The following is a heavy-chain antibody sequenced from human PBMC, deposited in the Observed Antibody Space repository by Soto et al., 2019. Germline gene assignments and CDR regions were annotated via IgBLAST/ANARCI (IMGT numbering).Heavy chain of an antibody. CDR1: GYTFTGYY. Sequence: QVQLVQSGAEVKKPGASVKVSCKASGYTFTGYYMHWVRQAPGQGLEWMGWINPNSGGTNYAQKLQGRVNMTRDTSISTAYMELSRLRSDDTAVYYCARGRYSNGFFDYWGQGTLVTVSS. J-gene: IGHJ4*02. CDR2: INPNSGGT. CDR3: ARGRYSNGFFDY. V-gene: IGHV1-2*02. D-gene: IGHD4-4*01.